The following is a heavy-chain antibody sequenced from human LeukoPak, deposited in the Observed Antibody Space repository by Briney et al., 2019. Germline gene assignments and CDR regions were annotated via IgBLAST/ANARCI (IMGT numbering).Heavy chain of an antibody. D-gene: IGHD3-10*01. CDR1: GFTFNSYA. Sequence: PGRSLRLSCAASGFTFNSYAIHWVRQAPGKGLEWVAVISYDGSNKYYADSVKGRFTISRDNSKNTLYLQMNSLRAEDTAVYYCARESVTMVRGVIGYYYGMDVWGQGTTVTVSS. V-gene: IGHV3-30*04. J-gene: IGHJ6*02. CDR2: ISYDGSNK. CDR3: ARESVTMVRGVIGYYYGMDV.